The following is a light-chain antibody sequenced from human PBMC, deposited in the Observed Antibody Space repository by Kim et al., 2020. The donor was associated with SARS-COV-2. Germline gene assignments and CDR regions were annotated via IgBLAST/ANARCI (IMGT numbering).Light chain of an antibody. V-gene: IGLV2-8*01. J-gene: IGLJ3*02. CDR3: SSYAGNNNYG. CDR1: SSDVGVYNY. CDR2: EVS. Sequence: QSALTQPPSASGSPGQSVTISCTGTSSDVGVYNYVSWYQKHPGESPKLMIDEVSKRPAGVPDRFSGSKSGNTASLTVSGLQAEDEADYYCSSYAGNNNYGFGGGTQLTVL.